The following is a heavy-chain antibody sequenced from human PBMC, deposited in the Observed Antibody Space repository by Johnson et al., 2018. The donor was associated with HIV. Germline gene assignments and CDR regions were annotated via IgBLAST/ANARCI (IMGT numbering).Heavy chain of an antibody. CDR3: ARGSRYTYEHDDAHLIYAFDI. J-gene: IGHJ3*02. V-gene: IGHV3-30*04. CDR2: VSYDGSER. CDR1: GFSFSSYA. Sequence: VQLVESGGGVVQPGRSLRLSCAASGFSFSSYAMHWVRQAPGKGLEWVAVVSYDGSERYYADSVKGRFTISRDSSKNTLYLQMNSLRAEDTAVYYCARGSRYTYEHDDAHLIYAFDIWGQGKMGTVSS. D-gene: IGHD3-16*01.